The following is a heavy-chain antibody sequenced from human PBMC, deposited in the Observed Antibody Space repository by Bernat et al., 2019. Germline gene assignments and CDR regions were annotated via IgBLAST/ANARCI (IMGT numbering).Heavy chain of an antibody. J-gene: IGHJ6*02. CDR2: IKSKTDGGTT. Sequence: EVQLVESGGGLLKPGGSLRLSCAASGFTFSNAWMNWVRQAPGKGLEWVGRIKSKTDGGTTDYAAPVKGRFTISREDSKNTLYLQMNSLKTEDTAVYYCTLDLGYCSSTSCYGEDYYYYGMDVWGQGTTVTVSS. CDR1: GFTFSNAW. CDR3: TLDLGYCSSTSCYGEDYYYYGMDV. D-gene: IGHD2-2*01. V-gene: IGHV3-15*07.